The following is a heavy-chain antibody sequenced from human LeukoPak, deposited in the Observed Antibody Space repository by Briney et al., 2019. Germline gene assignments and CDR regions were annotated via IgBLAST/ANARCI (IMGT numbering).Heavy chain of an antibody. V-gene: IGHV4-34*01. CDR3: ARGRRHIVVVPAAKDGMDV. Sequence: SETLSLTCAVYGGSFSGYYWSWIRQPPGKGLEWIGEINHSGSTNYNPSLKSRVTISVGTSKNQFSLKLSSVTAADTAVYYCARGRRHIVVVPAAKDGMDVWGKGTTVTVSS. CDR1: GGSFSGYY. D-gene: IGHD2-2*01. J-gene: IGHJ6*04. CDR2: INHSGST.